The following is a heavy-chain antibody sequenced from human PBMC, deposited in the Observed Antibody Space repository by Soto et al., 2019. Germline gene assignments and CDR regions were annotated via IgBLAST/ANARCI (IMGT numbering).Heavy chain of an antibody. CDR3: ARGASNSTGWCIWFDP. Sequence: ASVKVSCKVSGGTFSTYPINWVRQAPGQGLEFMGGIIPKFGTTNYAQKFRGTVTITADESTSTAYMELNNLRSEDTAVYYCARGASNSTGWCIWFDPWGQGTLVTVS. V-gene: IGHV1-69*13. J-gene: IGHJ5*02. D-gene: IGHD6-19*01. CDR2: IIPKFGTT. CDR1: GGTFSTYP.